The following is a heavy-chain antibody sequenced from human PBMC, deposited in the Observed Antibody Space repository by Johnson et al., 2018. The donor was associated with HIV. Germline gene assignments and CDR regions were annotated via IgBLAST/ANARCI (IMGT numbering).Heavy chain of an antibody. CDR2: INQDGRDR. D-gene: IGHD5-24*01. CDR1: GFSFSSYW. J-gene: IGHJ3*02. CDR3: ARPSLQDGYNYGCGFDI. Sequence: VQLVESGGGLAQPGGSLRLSCAASGFSFSSYWMTWVRQAPGKGLEWVANINQDGRDRYYVASVQGRFTISRDNAQNSLYLQMNSLRGEDTAVYYCARPSLQDGYNYGCGFDIWGQGTMVTVSS. V-gene: IGHV3-7*02.